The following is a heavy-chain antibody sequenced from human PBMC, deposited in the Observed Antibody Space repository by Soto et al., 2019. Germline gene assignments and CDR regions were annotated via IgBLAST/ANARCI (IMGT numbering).Heavy chain of an antibody. V-gene: IGHV3-30-3*01. CDR2: ISSDGSNK. Sequence: HPGGSLRLSCAASGFTLSNYAMHWVRQAPGKGLEWVAVISSDGSNKYYADSVKGRFTISRDNSKNTLDLQMNSLGPEDTAVYYCARVKYFACSSTSCRYFDYWGQGTLVTVSS. CDR1: GFTLSNYA. CDR3: ARVKYFACSSTSCRYFDY. J-gene: IGHJ4*02. D-gene: IGHD2-2*01.